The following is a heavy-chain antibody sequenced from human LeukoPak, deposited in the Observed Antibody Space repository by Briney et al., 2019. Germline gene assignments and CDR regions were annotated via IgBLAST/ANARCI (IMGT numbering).Heavy chain of an antibody. CDR1: GFTFSSYG. Sequence: PGGSLRLSCGASGFTFSSYGMHWVRQAPGKGLEWVATISYDGTNKHYADSVKGRFTISRDNSKNTLYLQISSLRPEDTAVYYCAIGATSGGDNGDYAGFWGQGTLVTVSS. D-gene: IGHD4-17*01. V-gene: IGHV3-30*03. CDR2: ISYDGTNK. J-gene: IGHJ4*02. CDR3: AIGATSGGDNGDYAGF.